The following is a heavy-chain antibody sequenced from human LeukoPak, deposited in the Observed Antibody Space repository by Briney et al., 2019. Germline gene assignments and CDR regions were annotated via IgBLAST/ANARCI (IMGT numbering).Heavy chain of an antibody. Sequence: GGSLRLSCAASGFTFSNYVMSWVRQAPGKGLEWVSAISGVGGGAFYADSVKGRFTISRDNAKNTLYLQTNSLRGEDTAVYYCAKGRGSAYYYYYGLDVLGPGTTVTVSS. V-gene: IGHV3-23*01. CDR3: AKGRGSAYYYYYGLDV. J-gene: IGHJ6*02. CDR2: ISGVGGGA. D-gene: IGHD3-10*01. CDR1: GFTFSNYV.